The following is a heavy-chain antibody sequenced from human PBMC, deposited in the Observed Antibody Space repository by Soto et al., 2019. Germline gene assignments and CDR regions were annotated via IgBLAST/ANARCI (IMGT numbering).Heavy chain of an antibody. D-gene: IGHD3-22*01. CDR1: GGTFSSYT. CDR3: ARDNYDGSPGDY. Sequence: QVQLVQSGAEVKQPGSSVKVSCRASGGTFSSYTISWVRQAPGQGLEWMGRIIPILGIPNYAQKFQGRLTITADKSTSTAYMELSSLRSEDTAMYYCARDNYDGSPGDYWGQGTLVTVSS. CDR2: IIPILGIP. J-gene: IGHJ4*02. V-gene: IGHV1-69*08.